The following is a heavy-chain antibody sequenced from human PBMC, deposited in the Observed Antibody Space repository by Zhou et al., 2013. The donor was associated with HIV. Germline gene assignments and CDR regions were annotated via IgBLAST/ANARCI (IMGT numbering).Heavy chain of an antibody. CDR2: IVPIFGSV. D-gene: IGHD2-2*01. CDR1: GGTFSSYA. J-gene: IGHJ5*02. V-gene: IGHV1-69*12. Sequence: QVQLVQSGATVRRPGSSVKVSCKASGGTFSSYAMAWVRQAPGQGLEWMGRIVPIFGSVDYAQKFQGRVTFTADGSTSTAYMELNSLTSDDTAVYYCARGRRVVPAAMNNGFDPWGQGTLVTVSS. CDR3: ARGRRVVPAAMNNGFDP.